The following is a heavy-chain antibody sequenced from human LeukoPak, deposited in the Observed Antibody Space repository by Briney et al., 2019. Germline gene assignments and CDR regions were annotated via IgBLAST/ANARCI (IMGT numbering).Heavy chain of an antibody. CDR1: GFTFSTYG. D-gene: IGHD2-2*01. Sequence: GGSLRLSCAASGFTFSTYGMHWVRQAPGKGLEWVAFIRYDGSNKYYADSVKGRFTISRDNSKNTLYLQMNSLRPEDTAVYYCAKLGYCRSISCYSFDYWGQGTLVTVSS. J-gene: IGHJ4*02. CDR3: AKLGYCRSISCYSFDY. V-gene: IGHV3-30*02. CDR2: IRYDGSNK.